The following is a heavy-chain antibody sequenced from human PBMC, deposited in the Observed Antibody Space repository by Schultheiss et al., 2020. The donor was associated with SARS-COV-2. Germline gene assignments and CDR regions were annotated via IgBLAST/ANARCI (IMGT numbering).Heavy chain of an antibody. Sequence: ASVKVSCKASGYTFTGYYMHWVRQAPGQGPEWMGWISGYNGNTNYAQKFQGWVTMTRDTSISTAYMELSSLRSEDTAFYYCARIYCGGGSCYSGFFDPWGQGTLVTVSS. CDR3: ARIYCGGGSCYSGFFDP. CDR1: GYTFTGYY. J-gene: IGHJ5*02. CDR2: ISGYNGNT. D-gene: IGHD2-15*01. V-gene: IGHV1-2*04.